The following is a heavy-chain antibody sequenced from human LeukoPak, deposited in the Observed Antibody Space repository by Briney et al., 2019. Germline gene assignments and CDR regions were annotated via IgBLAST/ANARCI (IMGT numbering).Heavy chain of an antibody. D-gene: IGHD1-26*01. CDR1: GYTFTIFG. V-gene: IGHV1-18*01. CDR3: SRVSRHIGSYYLTDY. Sequence: GASVKLSCKASGYTFTIFGMSWVRQAPGQGLEWMGWISAYNGNTNYAQKLQGRVTMTTDTSTSTAYMELRSLRSDDTAVYYCSRVSRHIGSYYLTDYWGRGALVTVSS. CDR2: ISAYNGNT. J-gene: IGHJ4*02.